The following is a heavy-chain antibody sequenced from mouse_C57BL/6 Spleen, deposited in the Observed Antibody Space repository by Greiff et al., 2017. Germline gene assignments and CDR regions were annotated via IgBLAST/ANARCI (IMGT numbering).Heavy chain of an antibody. V-gene: IGHV1-55*01. CDR1: GYPFTSYW. J-gene: IGHJ2*01. CDR2: IYPGSGST. Sequence: QVQLQQPGAELVKPGASVKMSCKASGYPFTSYWITWVKPRPGQGLEWIGDIYPGSGSTNYTEKFKSKATLTVDTSASTAYRQLSSVTSEDSAVYYGARYGNYGNDFDYWGQGTTRTVSS. D-gene: IGHD2-1*01. CDR3: ARYGNYGNDFDY.